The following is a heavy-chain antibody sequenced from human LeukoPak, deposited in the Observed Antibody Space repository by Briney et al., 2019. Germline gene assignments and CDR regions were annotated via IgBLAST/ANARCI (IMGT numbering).Heavy chain of an antibody. CDR1: GGSISSGGYY. J-gene: IGHJ5*02. V-gene: IGHV4-30-2*01. D-gene: IGHD6-13*01. Sequence: PSQTLSLTCTVSGGSISSGGYYWSWIRQPPGKGLEWIGYIYHSGSTYYNPSLKSRVTISVDRSKNQFSLKLSSVTAADTAVYYCARDESGGAAAGLNWFDPWGQGTLVTVSS. CDR2: IYHSGST. CDR3: ARDESGGAAAGLNWFDP.